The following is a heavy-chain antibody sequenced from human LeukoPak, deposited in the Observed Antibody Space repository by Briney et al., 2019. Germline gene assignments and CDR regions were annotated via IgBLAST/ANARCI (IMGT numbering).Heavy chain of an antibody. CDR3: ARVGRSSGYAY. CDR1: GGTFSSYA. D-gene: IGHD3-22*01. CDR2: IIPILGIA. V-gene: IGHV1-69*04. J-gene: IGHJ4*02. Sequence: SVKVSCKASGGTFSSYAISWVRQAPGQGLEWMGRIIPILGIANYAQKFQGRVTITADKSTSTAYMELSSLRSEDTAVYYCARVGRSSGYAYWGQGTLVTVSP.